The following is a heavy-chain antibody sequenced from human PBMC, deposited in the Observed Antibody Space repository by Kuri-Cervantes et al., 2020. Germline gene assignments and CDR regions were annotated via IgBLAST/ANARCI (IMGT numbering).Heavy chain of an antibody. V-gene: IGHV4-59*01. Sequence: GSLRLSCTVSGGSISSYYWSWIRQPPGKGLEWIGYIYYSGSTNYNPSLKSLVTISVDTSKNQFSLKLSSVTAADTAVYYCARENGSGSYTRYLIDPWGQGTLVTVSS. D-gene: IGHD3-10*01. CDR1: GGSISSYY. J-gene: IGHJ5*02. CDR2: IYYSGST. CDR3: ARENGSGSYTRYLIDP.